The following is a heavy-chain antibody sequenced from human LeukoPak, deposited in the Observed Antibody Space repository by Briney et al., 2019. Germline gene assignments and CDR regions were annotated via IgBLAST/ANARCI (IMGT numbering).Heavy chain of an antibody. J-gene: IGHJ6*02. CDR3: ARESEYSSSNYYYYGMDV. Sequence: SETLSLTCTVSGGSISSGSYYWSWIRQPAGKGLEWIGRIYTSGSTNYNPSLKSRVTISVDTSKNQFSLKLSSVTAADTAEYYCARESEYSSSNYYYYGMDVWGQGTTVTVSS. CDR1: GGSISSGSYY. V-gene: IGHV4-61*02. D-gene: IGHD6-6*01. CDR2: IYTSGST.